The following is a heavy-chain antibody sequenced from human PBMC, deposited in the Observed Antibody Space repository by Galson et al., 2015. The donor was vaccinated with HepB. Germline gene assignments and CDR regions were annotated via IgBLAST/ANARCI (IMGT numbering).Heavy chain of an antibody. D-gene: IGHD6-13*01. CDR1: GGTFSSYA. CDR2: IIPILGIA. CDR3: ARDSSAAGAPNGYFQH. Sequence: SVKVSCKASGGTFSSYAISWVRQAPGQGLEWMGRIIPILGIANYAQKFQGRVTITADKSTSTAYMELSSLRSEDTAVYYCARDSSAAGAPNGYFQHWGQGTLVTVSS. J-gene: IGHJ1*01. V-gene: IGHV1-69*04.